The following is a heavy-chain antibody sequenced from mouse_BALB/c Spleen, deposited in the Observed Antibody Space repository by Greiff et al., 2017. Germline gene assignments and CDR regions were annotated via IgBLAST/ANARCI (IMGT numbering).Heavy chain of an antibody. Sequence: EVQLQQSGAELVRPGALVKLSCKASGFNITDYYMHWVKQRPEQGLEWIGWIDPENGNTIYDPKFQGKASITADTSSNTAYLQLSSLTSEDTAVYYCARSRRYDYAMDYWGQGTSVTVSS. V-gene: IGHV14-1*02. CDR3: ARSRRYDYAMDY. J-gene: IGHJ4*01. D-gene: IGHD2-14*01. CDR2: IDPENGNT. CDR1: GFNITDYY.